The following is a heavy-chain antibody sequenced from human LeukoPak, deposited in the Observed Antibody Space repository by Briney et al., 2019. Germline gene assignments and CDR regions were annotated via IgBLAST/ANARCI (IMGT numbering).Heavy chain of an antibody. CDR1: GFTFSSYG. CDR3: AGEGSDYSPYYYMDV. J-gene: IGHJ6*03. Sequence: GGSLRLSCAASGFTFSSYGMHWVRQAPGKGLEWVANIKQDGSEKYYVDSVKGRFIISRDNAKNSLYLQMNSLRAEDTAVYYCAGEGSDYSPYYYMDVWGKGTTVTVSS. V-gene: IGHV3-7*01. CDR2: IKQDGSEK. D-gene: IGHD2-21*01.